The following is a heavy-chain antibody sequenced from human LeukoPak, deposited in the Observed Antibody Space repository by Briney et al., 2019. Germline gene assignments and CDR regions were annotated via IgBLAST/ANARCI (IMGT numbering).Heavy chain of an antibody. CDR1: GFIFDEYG. D-gene: IGHD3-10*02. CDR3: VRSITMFQY. V-gene: IGHV3-20*04. Sequence: RAGGSLRLSCAASGFIFDEYGMSWVRQAPGKGLEWVAGISLNGGATGYADSVKGRFTISRDNAKNSLYLQMNSLRAEDTALYYCVRSITMFQYWGQGTLVTVSS. CDR2: ISLNGGAT. J-gene: IGHJ1*01.